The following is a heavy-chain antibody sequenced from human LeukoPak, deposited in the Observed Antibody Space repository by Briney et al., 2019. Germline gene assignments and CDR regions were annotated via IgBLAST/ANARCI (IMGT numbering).Heavy chain of an antibody. CDR1: GFTFSSYA. CDR3: ARDDYGDYVNWFDP. V-gene: IGHV3-23*01. Sequence: PGGSLRLSCAASGFTFSSYAMSWVRQAPGKGLEWVLAISGSGGSTYYADSVKGRFTISRDNSKNTLYLQMNNLRAEDTAVYYCARDDYGDYVNWFDPWGQGTLVTVSS. J-gene: IGHJ5*02. D-gene: IGHD4-17*01. CDR2: ISGSGGST.